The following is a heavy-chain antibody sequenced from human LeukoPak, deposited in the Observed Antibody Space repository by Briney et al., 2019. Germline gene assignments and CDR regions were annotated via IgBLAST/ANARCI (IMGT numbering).Heavy chain of an antibody. Sequence: SQTLSLTCTVSGGSISSGSYYWSWIRQPAGKGLEWIGRIYTSGSTNYNPSLKSRVTISVDTSKNQFSLKLTSVTAADTAVYYCARAYYYGSGSYGLDYWGQGTLVTVSS. CDR3: ARAYYYGSGSYGLDY. J-gene: IGHJ4*02. CDR2: IYTSGST. D-gene: IGHD3-10*01. V-gene: IGHV4-61*02. CDR1: GGSISSGSYY.